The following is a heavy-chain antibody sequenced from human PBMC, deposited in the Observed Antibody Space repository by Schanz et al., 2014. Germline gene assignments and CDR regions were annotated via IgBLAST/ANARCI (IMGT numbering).Heavy chain of an antibody. V-gene: IGHV3-20*04. CDR3: AKDDTQVNGMDV. J-gene: IGHJ6*02. CDR2: INWNGGST. CDR1: GFIFDDYG. Sequence: EVLLLESGGRVERPGGSLRLSCAASGFIFDDYGMSWVRQVPGKGLEWVSGINWNGGSTGYADSVKGRFTISRDNSKNTLHLQMNSLRVEDTAVYYCAKDDTQVNGMDVWGQGTTVTVSS.